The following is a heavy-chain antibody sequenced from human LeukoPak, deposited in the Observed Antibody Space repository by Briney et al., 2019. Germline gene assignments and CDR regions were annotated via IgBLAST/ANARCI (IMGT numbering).Heavy chain of an antibody. V-gene: IGHV3-15*01. Sequence: GGSLRLSCAASGFPFSNAWMRWVRHAPGKRLEWVGRIKSKTDGGTTDYAAPVKGRFTISRDDSKNTLYLQMNSLKTEDTAVYYCTTDRWVRQKVYYFDYWGQGTLVTVSS. CDR3: TTDRWVRQKVYYFDY. D-gene: IGHD1-26*01. J-gene: IGHJ4*02. CDR2: IKSKTDGGTT. CDR1: GFPFSNAW.